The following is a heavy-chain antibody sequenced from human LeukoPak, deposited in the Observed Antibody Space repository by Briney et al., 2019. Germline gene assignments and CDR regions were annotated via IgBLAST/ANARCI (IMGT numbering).Heavy chain of an antibody. J-gene: IGHJ4*02. CDR2: INPSGGST. D-gene: IGHD3-9*01. CDR3: ARGYYDILTGYHGAQQD. Sequence: ASVKVSCKASGYTFTSYYMHWVRQAPGQGFEWMGIINPSGGSTSYAQKFQGRVTMTTDTSTSTAYMELRSLRSDDTAVYYCARGYYDILTGYHGAQQDWGQGTLVTVSS. CDR1: GYTFTSYY. V-gene: IGHV1-46*01.